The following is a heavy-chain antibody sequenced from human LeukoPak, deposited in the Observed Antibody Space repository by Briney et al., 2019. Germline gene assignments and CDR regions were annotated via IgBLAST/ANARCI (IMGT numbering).Heavy chain of an antibody. CDR3: ARRRSYYFDY. D-gene: IGHD2-15*01. Sequence: PGGSLRLSCAASGFTFSSYGMHWVRQAPGKGLEWVAFIRYDGSNKYYADSVKGRFTISRDNSKNSLYLQMNSLRAEDTAVYYCARRRSYYFDYWGQGTLVTVSS. CDR2: IRYDGSNK. V-gene: IGHV3-30*02. J-gene: IGHJ4*02. CDR1: GFTFSSYG.